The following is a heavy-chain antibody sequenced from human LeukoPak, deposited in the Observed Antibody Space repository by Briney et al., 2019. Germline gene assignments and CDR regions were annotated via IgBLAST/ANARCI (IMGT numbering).Heavy chain of an antibody. V-gene: IGHV1-2*06. CDR2: INPNSGGT. J-gene: IGHJ6*02. D-gene: IGHD2-2*01. CDR3: ARGGREEVPAAPYYYYGMDV. Sequence: ASVKVSCKASGYTFTSYYMHWVRQAPGQGLEWMGRINPNSGGTNYAQKFQGRVTMTRDTSISTAYMEPSRLRSDDTAVYYCARGGREEVPAAPYYYYGMDVWGQGTTVTVSS. CDR1: GYTFTSYY.